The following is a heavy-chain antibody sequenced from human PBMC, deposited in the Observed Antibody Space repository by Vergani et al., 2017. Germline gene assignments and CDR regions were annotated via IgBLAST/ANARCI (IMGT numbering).Heavy chain of an antibody. Sequence: EVQLVESGGGLVQPGGSLRLSCAASGFTFSSYSMNWVRQAPGKGLEWVSYISSSSSTIYYAYSVKGRFTISRDNAKKSLYLQMNSLRAEDTAVYYWAGPLVVVAGNVDYWGQGTLVTVSS. D-gene: IGHD2-15*01. V-gene: IGHV3-48*01. J-gene: IGHJ4*02. CDR2: ISSSSSTI. CDR3: AGPLVVVAGNVDY. CDR1: GFTFSSYS.